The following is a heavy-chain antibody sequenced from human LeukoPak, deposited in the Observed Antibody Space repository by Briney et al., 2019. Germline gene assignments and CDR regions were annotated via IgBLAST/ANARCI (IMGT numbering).Heavy chain of an antibody. CDR2: IYYSGST. D-gene: IGHD3-22*01. CDR3: ARHYYDSSGYYYFDY. Sequence: SETLSLTCTVSGGSISSYYWSWIRQPPGKGLEWIGYIYYSGSTNYNPTLKSRVTISVDTSKNQFSLKLSSVTAADTAVYYCARHYYDSSGYYYFDYWGQGTLVAVSS. J-gene: IGHJ4*02. V-gene: IGHV4-59*01. CDR1: GGSISSYY.